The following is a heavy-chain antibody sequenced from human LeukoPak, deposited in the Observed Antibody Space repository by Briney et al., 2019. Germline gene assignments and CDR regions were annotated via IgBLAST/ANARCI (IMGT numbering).Heavy chain of an antibody. D-gene: IGHD3-3*01. V-gene: IGHV3-23*01. CDR2: ISGSGGST. J-gene: IGHJ6*03. CDR3: AKARTTFGVVLHDYYYYNMDV. Sequence: GESLRLSCVASGFTLSSYAMSWVRQAPGKGLEWVSGISGSGGSTYYADSVKGRFSVSRDNSKNRLYLQMNSLRAEDTAVYYCAKARTTFGVVLHDYYYYNMDVWGKGTTVTVSS. CDR1: GFTLSSYA.